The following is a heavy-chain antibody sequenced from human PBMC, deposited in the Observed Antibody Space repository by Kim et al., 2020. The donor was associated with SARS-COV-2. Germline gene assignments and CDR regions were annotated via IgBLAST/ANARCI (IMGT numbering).Heavy chain of an antibody. D-gene: IGHD1-26*01. Sequence: APVKGRFTIARDDSKNTLYLQMNSLKTEDTAVYYCTTDWGPVGAINWFDPWGQGTLVTVSS. V-gene: IGHV3-15*01. J-gene: IGHJ5*02. CDR3: TTDWGPVGAINWFDP.